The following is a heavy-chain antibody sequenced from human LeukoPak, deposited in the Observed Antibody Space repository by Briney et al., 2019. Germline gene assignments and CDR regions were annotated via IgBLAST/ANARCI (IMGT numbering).Heavy chain of an antibody. CDR1: GGTSNSHA. CDR3: ATTNDGGGYQWGDFFDF. Sequence: ASVKVSCKASGGTSNSHAISWVRQAPGQGLEWMGRIIPNLGTTNRAQNFQDRVTLTADKSTNAAYMELTSLTSDDTAVYYCATTNDGGGYQWGDFFDFWGQGTLVTVSS. V-gene: IGHV1-69*04. D-gene: IGHD3-22*01. CDR2: IIPNLGTT. J-gene: IGHJ4*02.